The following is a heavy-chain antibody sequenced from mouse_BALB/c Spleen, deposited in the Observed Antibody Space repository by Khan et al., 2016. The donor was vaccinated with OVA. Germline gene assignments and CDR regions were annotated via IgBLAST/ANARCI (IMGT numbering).Heavy chain of an antibody. CDR1: GFYINATY. Sequence: VRLQQSGAELVKPGASVKLSCSASGFYINATYIHWGKQRPEQGLEWLGRIDPSNDDFKFGSKFRDKATSTAVTSSYTAYLHLSSLTSEDTAVSYCATMYGSPFAHWGQGTLVSVSA. V-gene: IGHV14-3*02. J-gene: IGHJ3*01. D-gene: IGHD2-10*02. CDR3: ATMYGSPFAH. CDR2: IDPSNDDF.